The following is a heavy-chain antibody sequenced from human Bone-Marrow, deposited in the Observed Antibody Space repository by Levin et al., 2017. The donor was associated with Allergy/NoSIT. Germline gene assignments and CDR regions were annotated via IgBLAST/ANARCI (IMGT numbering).Heavy chain of an antibody. CDR3: TTDLAAAAMHPFYYMDV. V-gene: IGHV3-15*01. CDR1: GFTFSNAW. Sequence: GESLKISCAASGFTFSNAWMSWVRQAPGKGLEWVGRIKSKTDGGTTDYAAPVKGRFTISRDDSKNTLYLQMNSLKTEDTAVYYCTTDLAAAAMHPFYYMDVWGKGTTVTVSS. D-gene: IGHD2-2*01. J-gene: IGHJ6*03. CDR2: IKSKTDGGTT.